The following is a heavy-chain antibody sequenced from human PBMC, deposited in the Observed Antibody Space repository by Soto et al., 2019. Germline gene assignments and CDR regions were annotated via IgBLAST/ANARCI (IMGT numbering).Heavy chain of an antibody. J-gene: IGHJ5*02. D-gene: IGHD5-12*01. CDR2: INSDGTKT. CDR1: TFTFNTYW. CDR3: ATVATNSYNWVDP. V-gene: IGHV3-74*03. Sequence: EVQLVESGGTLVQPGGSLRLSCAASTFTFNTYWMHWVRQAPGKGLVWVSRINSDGTKTTNADSVKGLFTISSDNAKNTVYLQMNSLRAEDTAMYYCATVATNSYNWVDPWGQGTLVTVSS.